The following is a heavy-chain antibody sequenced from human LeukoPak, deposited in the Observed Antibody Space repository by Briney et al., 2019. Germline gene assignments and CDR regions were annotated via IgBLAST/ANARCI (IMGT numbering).Heavy chain of an antibody. D-gene: IGHD3-10*01. Sequence: ASVKVSCKASVHTFTGYYMHWVRQAPGQGLEWMGWIYPNSGGTSYAQKFQGRVTMTRDTSISTAYMELSRLRSDDTAVYYCAREPSGSGSYDYWGQGTLVTVSS. CDR3: AREPSGSGSYDY. V-gene: IGHV1-2*02. J-gene: IGHJ4*02. CDR2: IYPNSGGT. CDR1: VHTFTGYY.